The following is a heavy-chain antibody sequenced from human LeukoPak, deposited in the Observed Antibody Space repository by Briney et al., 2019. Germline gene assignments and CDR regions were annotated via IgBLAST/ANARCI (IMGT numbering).Heavy chain of an antibody. CDR2: IGPTGSDR. D-gene: IGHD1-14*01. Sequence: GGSLRLSCEASGFSIKIYWMDWVRQAPGKGLEWVASIGPTGSDRYHADSIKGRFTISRDNANNFLYLQMNSLRAEDTAVYYCATETNGRHYDYWGQGTLLTVSS. V-gene: IGHV3-21*06. CDR3: ATETNGRHYDY. CDR1: GFSIKIYW. J-gene: IGHJ4*02.